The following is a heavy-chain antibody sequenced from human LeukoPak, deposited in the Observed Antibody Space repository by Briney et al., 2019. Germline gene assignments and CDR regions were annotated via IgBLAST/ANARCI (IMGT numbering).Heavy chain of an antibody. CDR3: ARAPGYCSSTSCYATNYYYGMDV. V-gene: IGHV1-3*01. J-gene: IGHJ6*02. CDR1: GYTFTSYA. D-gene: IGHD2-2*01. CDR2: INAGNGNT. Sequence: ASVKVSCKASGYTFTSYAMHWVRQAPGQRLEWMGWINAGNGNTKYSQKFQGRVTITRDTSASTAYMELSSLRSEDTAVYYCARAPGYCSSTSCYATNYYYGMDVWGQGTTVTVSS.